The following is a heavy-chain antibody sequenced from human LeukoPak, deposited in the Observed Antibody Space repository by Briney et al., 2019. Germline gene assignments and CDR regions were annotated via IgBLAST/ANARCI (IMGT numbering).Heavy chain of an antibody. CDR3: AKGSYSATWYYFDY. D-gene: IGHD6-13*01. CDR1: GFTFDDYA. Sequence: PGRSLRLSCAASGFTFDDYAMHWVRQAPGKGLEWVSGISWNSGSIGYADSVKGRFTISRDNAKNSLYLQMNSLRAEDTALHYCAKGSYSATWYYFDYWGQGTLVTVSS. J-gene: IGHJ4*02. V-gene: IGHV3-9*01. CDR2: ISWNSGSI.